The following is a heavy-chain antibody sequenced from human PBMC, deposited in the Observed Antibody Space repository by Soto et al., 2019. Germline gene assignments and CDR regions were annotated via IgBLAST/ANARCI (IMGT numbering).Heavy chain of an antibody. D-gene: IGHD2-2*01. CDR3: ADPVPAPTHYDYYDMDV. V-gene: IGHV1-8*01. CDR1: GYTFTSYD. Sequence: ASVKVSCKASGYTFTSYDINWVRQATGQGLEWMGWMNPNSGNTGYAQKFQGRVTMTRNTSISTAYMELSSLRADDTAVYYCADPVPAPTHYDYYDMDVWGQGTTVTVSS. CDR2: MNPNSGNT. J-gene: IGHJ6*02.